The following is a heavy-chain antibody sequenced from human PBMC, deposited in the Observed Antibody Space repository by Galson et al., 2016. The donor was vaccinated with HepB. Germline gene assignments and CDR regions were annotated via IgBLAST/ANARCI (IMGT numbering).Heavy chain of an antibody. V-gene: IGHV1-69*13. D-gene: IGHD1-26*01. CDR3: ATRSWEGVYYFAY. CDR2: IITISGTA. CDR1: GGTFSDYP. J-gene: IGHJ4*02. Sequence: SVKVSCKASGGTFSDYPISWVRQAPGQGLEWMGGIITISGTANYAQQFQGRVTFIADESTSTAYMELSSLRFEDTAVYYCATRSWEGVYYFAYWGQGTLVTVSA.